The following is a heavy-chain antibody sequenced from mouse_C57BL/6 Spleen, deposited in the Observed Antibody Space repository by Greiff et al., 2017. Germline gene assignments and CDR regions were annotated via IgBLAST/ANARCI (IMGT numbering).Heavy chain of an antibody. V-gene: IGHV14-4*01. D-gene: IGHD1-1*01. CDR2: IDPENGDT. CDR1: GFNIKDDY. J-gene: IGHJ2*01. Sequence: VQLKESGAELVRPGASVKLSCTASGFNIKDDYMHWVKQRPEQGLEWIGWIDPENGDTEYASKFQGKATITADTSSNTAYLQLSSLTSEDTAVYYCTTPITTVVGEYWGQGTTLTVSS. CDR3: TTPITTVVGEY.